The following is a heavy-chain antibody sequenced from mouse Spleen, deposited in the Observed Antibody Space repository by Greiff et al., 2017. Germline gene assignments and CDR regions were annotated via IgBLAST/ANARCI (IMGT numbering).Heavy chain of an antibody. CDR1: GYTFTDYN. D-gene: IGHD1-1*01. CDR3: ARFTTVVATDWYFDV. J-gene: IGHJ1*01. V-gene: IGHV1-18*01. CDR2: INPNNGGT. Sequence: VQLKESGPELVKPGASVKIPCKASGYTFTDYNMDWVKQSHGKSLEWIGDINPNNGGTIYNQKFKGKATLTVDKSSSTAYMELRSLTSEDTAVYYCARFTTVVATDWYFDVWGAGTTVTVSS.